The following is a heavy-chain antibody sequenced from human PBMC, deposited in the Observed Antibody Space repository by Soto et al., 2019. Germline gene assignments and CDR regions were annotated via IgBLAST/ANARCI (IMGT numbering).Heavy chain of an antibody. CDR3: ARVYSSPTYYDYYGLDV. J-gene: IGHJ6*02. D-gene: IGHD5-18*01. CDR1: GYTFISYG. CDR2: INAYNGNT. Sequence: ASVKVSCKASGYTFISYGISWVRQAPGQGLEWMGWINAYNGNTNYGQKLQGRVTMTSDTTTSTAYLDLRSLRSDDTAVYYCARVYSSPTYYDYYGLDVWGQGTTVTVSS. V-gene: IGHV1-18*01.